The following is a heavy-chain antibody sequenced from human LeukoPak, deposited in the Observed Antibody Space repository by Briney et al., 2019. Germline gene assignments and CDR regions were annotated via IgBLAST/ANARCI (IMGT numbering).Heavy chain of an antibody. D-gene: IGHD3-10*01. J-gene: IGHJ3*02. V-gene: IGHV3-23*01. Sequence: GGSLRLSCVVSGITLSNYAMSWVRQAPGKGLEWVAGISGSAGGTKYADSVKGRFTISRDNSLNTLYLQMNSLRAEDTAVYYCAKDFLLWFGGDAFDIWGQGTMVTVSS. CDR3: AKDFLLWFGGDAFDI. CDR1: GITLSNYA. CDR2: ISGSAGGT.